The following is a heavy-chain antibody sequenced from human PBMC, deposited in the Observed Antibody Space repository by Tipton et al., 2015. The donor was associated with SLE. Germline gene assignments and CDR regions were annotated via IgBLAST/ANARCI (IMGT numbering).Heavy chain of an antibody. V-gene: IGHV4-34*01. D-gene: IGHD3-10*01. CDR1: GGSFSGYY. J-gene: IGHJ4*02. Sequence: GLVKPSETLSLTCAVYGGSFSGYYWSWIRQPPGKGLEWIGEINHSGSTNYNPSLKSRVTISVDTSKNQFSLKLSSVTAADTAVYYCARGLRGSVDYWGQGTLVTVSS. CDR3: ARGLRGSVDY. CDR2: INHSGST.